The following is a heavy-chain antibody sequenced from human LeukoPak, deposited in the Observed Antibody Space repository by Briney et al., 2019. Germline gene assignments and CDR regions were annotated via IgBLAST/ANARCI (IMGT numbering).Heavy chain of an antibody. CDR3: VAGVAGPPERIS. V-gene: IGHV4-61*02. CDR2: IYTRGSA. J-gene: IGHJ4*02. CDR1: GDSIDSNSYY. Sequence: PSETLSLTCTVSGDSIDSNSYYWSWIRQSAGKGLEWIGRIYTRGSARYHPSLGSRVTMSVDTSKNQFSLELTSVTAAGTGVYYCVAGVAGPPERISWGQGSLVTVSS. D-gene: IGHD2-8*01.